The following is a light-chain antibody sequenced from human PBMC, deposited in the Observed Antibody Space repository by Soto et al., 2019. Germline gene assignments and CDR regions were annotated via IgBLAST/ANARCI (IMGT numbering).Light chain of an antibody. CDR1: SSNIGAGYD. V-gene: IGLV1-40*01. CDR3: QSYDSSLSGSV. J-gene: IGLJ3*02. CDR2: GNS. Sequence: QSVLTQPPSVSGAPGPRVTISCTGSSSNIGAGYDVHWYQQLPGTAPKLLIYGNSNRPSGVPDRFSGSKSGTSASLAITGLHAEDEADYYCQSYDSSLSGSVFGGGTKLTVL.